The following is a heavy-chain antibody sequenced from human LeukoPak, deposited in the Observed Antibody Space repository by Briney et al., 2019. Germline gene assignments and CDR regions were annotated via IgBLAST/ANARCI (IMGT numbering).Heavy chain of an antibody. V-gene: IGHV1-69*13. CDR2: IIPIFGTA. CDR1: GYTFTSYG. CDR3: ASTSAIAAAGIYYYYYMDV. D-gene: IGHD6-13*01. Sequence: SVTVSCKASGYTFTSYGISWVRQAPGQGLEWMGGIIPIFGTANYAQKFQGRVTITADESTSTAYMELSSLRSEDTAVYYCASTSAIAAAGIYYYYYMDVWGKGTTVTVSS. J-gene: IGHJ6*03.